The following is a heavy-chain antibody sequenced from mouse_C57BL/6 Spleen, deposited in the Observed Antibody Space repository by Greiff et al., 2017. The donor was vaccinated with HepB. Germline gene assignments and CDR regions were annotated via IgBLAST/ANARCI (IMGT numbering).Heavy chain of an antibody. CDR3: ARQGWDTYYYAMDY. CDR2: ISSGGSYT. V-gene: IGHV5-6*01. J-gene: IGHJ4*01. Sequence: EVQLQESGGDLVKPGGSLKLSCAASGFTFSSYGMSWVRQTPDKRLEWVATISSGGSYTYYPDSVKGRFTISRDNAKNTLYLQMSSLKSEDTAMYYCARQGWDTYYYAMDYWGQGTSVTVSS. D-gene: IGHD4-1*01. CDR1: GFTFSSYG.